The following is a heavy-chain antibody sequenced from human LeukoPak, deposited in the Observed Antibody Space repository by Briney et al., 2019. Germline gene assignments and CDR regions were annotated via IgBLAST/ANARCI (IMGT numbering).Heavy chain of an antibody. J-gene: IGHJ6*02. CDR1: GGSISSGDYY. Sequence: PSQTLSLTCTVSGGSISSGDYYWSWIRQPPGKGLEWIGYIYYSGSTYYNPSLKSRVTISVDTSKNQSSMKLSSVTAADTAVYYCARLKLRYSYYYGMDVWGQGTTVTVSS. V-gene: IGHV4-30-4*01. CDR3: ARLKLRYSYYYGMDV. D-gene: IGHD2-15*01. CDR2: IYYSGST.